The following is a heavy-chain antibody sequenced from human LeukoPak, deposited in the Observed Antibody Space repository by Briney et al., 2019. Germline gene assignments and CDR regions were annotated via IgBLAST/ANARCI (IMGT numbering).Heavy chain of an antibody. CDR1: GYTFTSYG. CDR2: ISAYNGNT. Sequence: ASVKVSCKASGYTFTSYGISWVRQAPGQGLEWMGWISAYNGNTNYAQKLQGRVTMTTDTSTGTAYMELRSLRSDDTAVYYCAREYYGSGSYSLRFDYWGQGTLVTVSS. CDR3: AREYYGSGSYSLRFDY. V-gene: IGHV1-18*01. D-gene: IGHD3-10*01. J-gene: IGHJ4*02.